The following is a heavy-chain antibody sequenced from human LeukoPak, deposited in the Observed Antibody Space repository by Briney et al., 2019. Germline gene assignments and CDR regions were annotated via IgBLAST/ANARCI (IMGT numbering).Heavy chain of an antibody. CDR3: ARVYDILTGNIDY. CDR2: INPNSGGT. CDR1: GFSFINSA. D-gene: IGHD3-9*01. V-gene: IGHV1-2*02. Sequence: ASVKVSCKASGFSFINSAMQWVRQAPGQGLEWMGWINPNSGGTNYAQKFQGRVTMTRDTSISTAYMELSRLRSDDTAVYYCARVYDILTGNIDYWGQGTLVTVSS. J-gene: IGHJ4*02.